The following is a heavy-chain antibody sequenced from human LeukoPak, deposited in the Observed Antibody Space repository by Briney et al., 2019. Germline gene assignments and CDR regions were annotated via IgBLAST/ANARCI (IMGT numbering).Heavy chain of an antibody. CDR1: GFTFSSYS. J-gene: IGHJ6*02. V-gene: IGHV3-21*01. Sequence: PGGSLRLSCVASGFTFSSYSMNWVRQAPGKGLEWVSSISSSSSYIYYADSVKGRFTISRDNAKNSLYLQMNSLRAEDTAVYYCAMSNYYDSSGYYYYYYGMDVWGQGTTVTVSS. CDR2: ISSSSSYI. D-gene: IGHD3-22*01. CDR3: AMSNYYDSSGYYYYYYGMDV.